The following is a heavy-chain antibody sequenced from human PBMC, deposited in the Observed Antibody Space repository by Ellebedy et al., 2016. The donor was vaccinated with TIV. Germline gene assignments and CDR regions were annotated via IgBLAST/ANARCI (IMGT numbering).Heavy chain of an antibody. CDR2: ISYDGSNK. D-gene: IGHD3-3*01. Sequence: PGGSLRLSCAVSGLTFTTYGMHWVRQAPGKGLEWVALISYDGSNKFYADSVKGRFTISSDNSQNPLYLQMNRLRAEDTAVYYCAKDVPPFGDCWSGYFHWGQGTLVTVSS. CDR3: AKDVPPFGDCWSGYFH. J-gene: IGHJ4*02. CDR1: GLTFTTYG. V-gene: IGHV3-30*18.